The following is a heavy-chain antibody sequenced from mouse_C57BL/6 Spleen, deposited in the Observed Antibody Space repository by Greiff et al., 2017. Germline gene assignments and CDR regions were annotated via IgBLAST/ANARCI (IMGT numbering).Heavy chain of an antibody. CDR3: VRSSWDYFDY. J-gene: IGHJ2*01. D-gene: IGHD4-1*01. CDR2: INPNNGGT. Sequence: EVQLQQSGPELVKPGASVKMSCKASGYTFTDYNMHWVKQSHGKSLEWIGYINPNNGGTSYNQKFKGKATLTVNKSSSTAYMELRSLTSEDSAVYDCVRSSWDYFDYWGQGTTLTVST. V-gene: IGHV1-22*01. CDR1: GYTFTDYN.